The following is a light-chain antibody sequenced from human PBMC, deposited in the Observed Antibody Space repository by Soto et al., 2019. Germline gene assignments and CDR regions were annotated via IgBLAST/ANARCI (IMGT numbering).Light chain of an antibody. CDR1: QSVSSY. Sequence: EIVLTQSPATLSLSPGERATLSCRASQSVSSYLAWYQQKPGQAPRLLIYDASNRATGIPARFSGSGSGTDFTLTISSLEPEDFVVYYCQQRSNWPPLTFGGGTQVEIK. CDR2: DAS. V-gene: IGKV3-11*01. J-gene: IGKJ4*01. CDR3: QQRSNWPPLT.